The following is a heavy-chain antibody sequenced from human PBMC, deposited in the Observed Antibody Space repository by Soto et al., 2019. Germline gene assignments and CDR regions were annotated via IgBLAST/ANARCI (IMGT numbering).Heavy chain of an antibody. J-gene: IGHJ6*02. D-gene: IGHD1-26*01. CDR1: GFTFSSYG. CDR3: AKERSGWGLLLAVHYYYGMDV. V-gene: IGHV3-30*18. Sequence: GGSLRLSCAASGFTFSSYGMHWVRQAPGKGLEWVAVISYDGSNKYYADSVKGRFTISRDNSKNTLYLQMNSLRAEDTAVYYCAKERSGWGLLLAVHYYYGMDVWGRGTTVTVSS. CDR2: ISYDGSNK.